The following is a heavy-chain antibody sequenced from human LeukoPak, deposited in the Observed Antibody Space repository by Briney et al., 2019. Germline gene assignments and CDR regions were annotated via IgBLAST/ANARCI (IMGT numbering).Heavy chain of an antibody. CDR3: VRRPYASGMFDP. CDR2: VYYSGST. J-gene: IGHJ5*02. V-gene: IGHV4-39*01. CDR1: GGSMSTSGYY. Sequence: SGTLSLTCTVSGGSMSTSGYYWGWIRQPPGKGLEWIGNVYYSGSTYYNPSLKSRVTISVDTSKNLLSLKLNSVTAADTAVYYCVRRPYASGMFDPWGQGTLVTVSS. D-gene: IGHD3-10*01.